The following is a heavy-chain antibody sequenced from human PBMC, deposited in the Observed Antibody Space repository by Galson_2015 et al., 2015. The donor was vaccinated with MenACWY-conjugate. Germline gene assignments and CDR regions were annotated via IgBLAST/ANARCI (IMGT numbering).Heavy chain of an antibody. D-gene: IGHD6-13*01. CDR2: GYYSGST. Sequence: QPPGKGLEWIGYGYYSGSTNYNPSLKSRVTISVDTSKNQFSLKLTSVTAADTAIYYCASQAGYSSGWYYFHYWGQGSLVTVSS. V-gene: IGHV4-61*07. J-gene: IGHJ4*02. CDR3: ASQAGYSSGWYYFHY.